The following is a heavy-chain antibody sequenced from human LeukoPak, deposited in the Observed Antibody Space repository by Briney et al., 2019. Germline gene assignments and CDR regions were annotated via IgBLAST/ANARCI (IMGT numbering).Heavy chain of an antibody. D-gene: IGHD4-17*01. CDR2: ITWDGGST. Sequence: GGSLRLSCAASGFTFDDYTMHWVRQAPGKGLEWVSLITWDGGSTYYADSVKGRFTISRDNSKNSPYLQMNSLRTEDTALYYCTKERGDYGDYALSDWGQGTLVTVSS. CDR3: TKERGDYGDYALSD. CDR1: GFTFDDYT. J-gene: IGHJ4*02. V-gene: IGHV3-43*01.